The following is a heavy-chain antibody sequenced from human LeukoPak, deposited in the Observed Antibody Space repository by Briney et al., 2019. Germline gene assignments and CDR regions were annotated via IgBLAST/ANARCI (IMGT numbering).Heavy chain of an antibody. J-gene: IGHJ4*02. CDR1: GGSISIYY. Sequence: SETLSLTCTVSGGSISIYYWSWIRQPPGKGLEWIGYIYYSGSTNYNPSLKSRVTISVDTSKNQFSLKLSSVTAADTAVYYCGSGSYYFDYWGQGTLVTVST. CDR2: IYYSGST. CDR3: GSGSYYFDY. D-gene: IGHD3-10*01. V-gene: IGHV4-59*08.